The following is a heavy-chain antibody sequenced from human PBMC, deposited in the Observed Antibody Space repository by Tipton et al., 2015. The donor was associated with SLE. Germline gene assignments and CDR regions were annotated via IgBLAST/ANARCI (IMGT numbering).Heavy chain of an antibody. Sequence: TLSLTCTVSGGPISSSSYYWGWIRQPPGKGLEWIGRIYYSGSSYYSPSLKSRVTISVDTSKNQFSLKLSSVTAADTAVYYCARDPNGGYGSFDYWGLGNLVTVSS. CDR3: ARDPNGGYGSFDY. J-gene: IGHJ4*02. CDR2: IYYSGSS. D-gene: IGHD7-27*01. CDR1: GGPISSSSYY. V-gene: IGHV4-39*07.